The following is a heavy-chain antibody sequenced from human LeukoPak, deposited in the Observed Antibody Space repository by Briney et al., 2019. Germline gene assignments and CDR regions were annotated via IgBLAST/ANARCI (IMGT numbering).Heavy chain of an antibody. Sequence: GGSQRLSCAASGFTVSNNYMSWVRQAPGKGLEWVSVIYSGGSTYSADSVKGRFTISRDNSKNTLYLQMNSLRAEDTAVYYCAREEWKLTGFDYWGQGTLVTVSS. CDR3: AREEWKLTGFDY. V-gene: IGHV3-53*01. J-gene: IGHJ4*02. CDR1: GFTVSNNY. D-gene: IGHD1-26*01. CDR2: IYSGGST.